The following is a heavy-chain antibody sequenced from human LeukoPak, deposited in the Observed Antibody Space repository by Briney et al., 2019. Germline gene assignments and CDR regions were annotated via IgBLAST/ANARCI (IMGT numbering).Heavy chain of an antibody. D-gene: IGHD3-22*01. CDR2: ISAYNGNT. V-gene: IGHV1-18*01. CDR3: AVTYYYDSSGYYPQGNWFDP. J-gene: IGHJ5*02. Sequence: GASAKVSCKASGYSFTSYVISWVRQAPGQGLEWMGWISAYNGNTNYAQKIQGRVTMTTDTSTSTAYMELRSLSSDDTVEYCWAVTYYYDSSGYYPQGNWFDPWGQGTLVTVSS. CDR1: GYSFTSYV.